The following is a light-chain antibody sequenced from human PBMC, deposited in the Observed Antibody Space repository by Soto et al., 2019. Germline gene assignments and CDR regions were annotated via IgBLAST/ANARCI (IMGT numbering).Light chain of an antibody. J-gene: IGKJ2*01. Sequence: DIQMTQSPSTLSASVGDRVTITCRASHNIGSWLAWYQQKPGKAPNLLIYGACSLQSGVPSRFSGSGFGTEFTLTISSLQTDDFATYHCQQYDSYPYTFGQGTKLEIK. CDR1: HNIGSW. CDR2: GAC. V-gene: IGKV1-5*01. CDR3: QQYDSYPYT.